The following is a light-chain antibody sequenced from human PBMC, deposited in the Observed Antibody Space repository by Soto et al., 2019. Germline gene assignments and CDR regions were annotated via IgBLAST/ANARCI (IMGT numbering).Light chain of an antibody. CDR2: GNS. Sequence: QSVLTQPPSVSGAPGQRVTISCTGSSSNIGAGYDVHWYQQLPGIVPKLLIYGNSNRPSGVPDRFSASKSGTSASLAITGRQAEDESVYYGRSYDSSLRYVFGTGTKLTVL. J-gene: IGLJ1*01. CDR3: RSYDSSLRYV. CDR1: SSNIGAGYD. V-gene: IGLV1-40*01.